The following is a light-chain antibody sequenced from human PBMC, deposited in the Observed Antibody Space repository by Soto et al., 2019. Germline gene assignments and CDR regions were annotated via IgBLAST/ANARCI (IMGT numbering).Light chain of an antibody. Sequence: QSVLTQPRSVSGSPGQSVTISCTGASSDVGGYNYVSWYQQHPGKAPKLMIYDVSKRPSGVPDRFSGSKSGNTASLTISGLQTEDEADYYCCSYAGRYTYVFGTGNKVTVL. J-gene: IGLJ1*01. CDR3: CSYAGRYTYV. CDR2: DVS. CDR1: SSDVGGYNY. V-gene: IGLV2-11*01.